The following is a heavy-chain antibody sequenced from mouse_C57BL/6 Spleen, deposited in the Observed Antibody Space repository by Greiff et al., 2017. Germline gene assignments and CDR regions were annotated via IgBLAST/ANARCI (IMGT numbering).Heavy chain of an antibody. CDR2: ISSGGSYT. CDR3: ARGEGPYYFDY. CDR1: GFTFSSYG. J-gene: IGHJ2*01. V-gene: IGHV5-6*01. Sequence: EVHLVESGGDLVKPGGSLKLSCAASGFTFSSYGMSWVRQTPDKRLEWVATISSGGSYTYYPDSVKGRFTISRDNAKNTLYLQMSSLKSEDTAMYYCARGEGPYYFDYWGQGTTLTVSS. D-gene: IGHD3-3*01.